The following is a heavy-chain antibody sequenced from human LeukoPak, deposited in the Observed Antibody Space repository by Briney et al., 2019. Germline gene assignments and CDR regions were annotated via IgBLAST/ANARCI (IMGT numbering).Heavy chain of an antibody. V-gene: IGHV1-69*06. Sequence: SVKVSCKASGGTFSSYAISWVRQAPGQGLEWMGGIIPISGTANYAQKFQGRLTITADKSTNTVYMELSSLRSEDTVVYYCARSITGHPNDAFDIWGQGTMVTVSS. CDR2: IIPISGTA. CDR1: GGTFSSYA. J-gene: IGHJ3*02. CDR3: ARSITGHPNDAFDI. D-gene: IGHD3-3*01.